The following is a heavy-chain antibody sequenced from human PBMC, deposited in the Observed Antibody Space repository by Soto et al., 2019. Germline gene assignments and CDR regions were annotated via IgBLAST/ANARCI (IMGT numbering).Heavy chain of an antibody. CDR3: VRPLPSGQTHARDV. CDR2: IYNDGTT. V-gene: IGHV3-53*01. D-gene: IGHD3-10*01. CDR1: GLPVAGSY. J-gene: IGHJ6*02. Sequence: XGSLRLSCVASGLPVAGSYMAWVRQAPGKRLEWASVIYNDGTTYYSQSVEGRFTISRDTSKNTLYLQMDRLRDEDTAVYYCVRPLPSGQTHARDVWGQGTTVTVSS.